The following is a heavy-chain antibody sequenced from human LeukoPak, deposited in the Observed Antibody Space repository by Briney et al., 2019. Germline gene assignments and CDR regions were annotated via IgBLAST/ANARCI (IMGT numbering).Heavy chain of an antibody. V-gene: IGHV3-23*01. CDR2: ISGSGGST. D-gene: IGHD4-17*01. Sequence: GGSLRLSCAASGFTFGSYAMGWVRQAPGKGLEWVSAISGSGGSTYYADSVKGRFTISRDNSKNTLYLQMNSLRAEDTAVYYCAKAITSSYGDYGGWFDPWGQGTLVTVSS. CDR1: GFTFGSYA. J-gene: IGHJ5*02. CDR3: AKAITSSYGDYGGWFDP.